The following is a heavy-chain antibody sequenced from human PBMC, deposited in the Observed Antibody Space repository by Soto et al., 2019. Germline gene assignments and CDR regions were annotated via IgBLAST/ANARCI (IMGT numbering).Heavy chain of an antibody. J-gene: IGHJ4*02. CDR3: ARVELAGPSYYFDY. D-gene: IGHD1-26*01. Sequence: PSETLSLTCTFSGGSISSGDYYLRWIRQPPGKGLEWIGYIYYSGSTYYNPSLKSRVTISVDTSKNQFSLKLSSVTAADTAVYFCARVELAGPSYYFDYWGQGTLVTVSS. V-gene: IGHV4-30-4*01. CDR2: IYYSGST. CDR1: GGSISSGDYY.